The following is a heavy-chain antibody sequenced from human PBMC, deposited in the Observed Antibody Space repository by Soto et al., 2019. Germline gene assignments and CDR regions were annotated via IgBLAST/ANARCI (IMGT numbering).Heavy chain of an antibody. CDR1: GYSFTSYL. CDR3: ARLPRTGYYSEGFFDY. D-gene: IGHD3-9*01. Sequence: GESLKISFKGSGYSFTSYLISWVRQMPVKGLEWMGRIDPSDSYTNYSPSFQGHVTISADKSTSTAYLQWSSLKASDTAMYYCARLPRTGYYSEGFFDYWGQGTLVTVSS. CDR2: IDPSDSYT. J-gene: IGHJ4*02. V-gene: IGHV5-10-1*01.